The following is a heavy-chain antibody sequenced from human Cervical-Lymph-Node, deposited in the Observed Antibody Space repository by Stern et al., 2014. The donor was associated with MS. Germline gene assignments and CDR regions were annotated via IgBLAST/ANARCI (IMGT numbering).Heavy chain of an antibody. CDR3: ARDRTVTTYYYYYGMDV. Sequence: QVQLVQSGGGVVQPGRSLRLSCAASGFTFSYSTMHWVRQAPGKGLEWVATVSFEGSDEYYPDSVKGRFTISRDNSKNPLYLQVNSLRAEDTGVYFCARDRTVTTYYYYYGMDVWGQGTTVTVSS. CDR2: VSFEGSDE. J-gene: IGHJ6*02. V-gene: IGHV3-30*04. CDR1: GFTFSYST. D-gene: IGHD4-11*01.